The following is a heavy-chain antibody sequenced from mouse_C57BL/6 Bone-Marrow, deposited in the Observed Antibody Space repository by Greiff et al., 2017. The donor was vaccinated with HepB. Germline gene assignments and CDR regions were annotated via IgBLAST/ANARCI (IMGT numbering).Heavy chain of an antibody. V-gene: IGHV5-4*01. J-gene: IGHJ3*01. D-gene: IGHD5-5*01. Sequence: EVKLMESGGGLVKPGGSLKLSYAASGFTFSSYAMSWVRQTPEKRLEWVATISDGGSYTYYPDNVKGRFTISRDNAKNNLYLQMSHLKSEDTAMYYCARDYPRFAYWGQGTLVTVSA. CDR3: ARDYPRFAY. CDR1: GFTFSSYA. CDR2: ISDGGSYT.